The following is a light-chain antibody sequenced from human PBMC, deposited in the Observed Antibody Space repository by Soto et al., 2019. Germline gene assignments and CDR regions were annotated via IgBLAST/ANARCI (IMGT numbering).Light chain of an antibody. CDR3: QHYGSSPRP. CDR2: GAS. J-gene: IGKJ5*01. CDR1: QSVSSNF. Sequence: EIVLTQSPGTLSLSPGGRATLSCRASQSVSSNFLAWYQQKPGQAPRLLIYGASRRPTGIPDRFSGSGSGTDFTLTISRLESEDFALYYCQHYGSSPRPFGHGTRLESK. V-gene: IGKV3-20*01.